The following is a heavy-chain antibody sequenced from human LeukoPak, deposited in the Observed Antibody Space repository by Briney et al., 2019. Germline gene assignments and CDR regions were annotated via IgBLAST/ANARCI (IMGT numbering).Heavy chain of an antibody. CDR3: AISKALGPTSHFGY. CDR1: GGTFSSYA. V-gene: IGHV1-69*10. D-gene: IGHD1-26*01. Sequence: ASVKVSCKASGGTFSSYAISWVRQAPGQGLEWMGRIIPILGIANYAQKLQGRVTITADKSTSTAYMELSSLRSEDTAVYYCAISKALGPTSHFGYWGQGTLVTVSS. J-gene: IGHJ4*02. CDR2: IIPILGIA.